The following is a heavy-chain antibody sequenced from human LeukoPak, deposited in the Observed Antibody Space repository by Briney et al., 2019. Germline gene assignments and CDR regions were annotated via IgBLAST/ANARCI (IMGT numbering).Heavy chain of an antibody. CDR1: GFTFSSYS. J-gene: IGHJ4*02. CDR2: ISSSSSYI. D-gene: IGHD3-22*01. CDR3: ARDIPPTYYYDSSGCYPDY. V-gene: IGHV3-21*01. Sequence: GGSLRLSCAASGFTFSSYSMNWVRQAPGKGLEWVSSISSSSSYIYYADSVKGRFTISRDNAKNSLYLQMNSLRAEDTAVYYCARDIPPTYYYDSSGCYPDYWGQGTLVTVSS.